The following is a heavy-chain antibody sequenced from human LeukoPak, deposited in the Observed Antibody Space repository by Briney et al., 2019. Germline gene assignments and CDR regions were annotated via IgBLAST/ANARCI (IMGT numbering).Heavy chain of an antibody. D-gene: IGHD3-22*01. CDR1: GFPFSGYS. J-gene: IGHJ2*01. CDR3: ARGADSSGYYHYWYFDL. CDR2: ISSSSSYI. V-gene: IGHV3-21*01. Sequence: GGSLRLSCAASGFPFSGYSLTWVRQAPGKGLEWVSSISSSSSYIYYADSLKGRFTISRDNAKNSLYLQMNSLRAEDTAVYYCARGADSSGYYHYWYFDLWGRGTLVTVSS.